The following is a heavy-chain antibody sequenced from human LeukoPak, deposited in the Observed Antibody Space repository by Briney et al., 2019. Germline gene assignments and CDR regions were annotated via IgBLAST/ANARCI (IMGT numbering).Heavy chain of an antibody. V-gene: IGHV3-23*01. CDR2: ISGSGGST. CDR1: GFTFSSYA. Sequence: PGGSLRLSCAASGFTFSSYAMSWVRQAPGKGLEWVSAISGSGGSTYYADSVKGRFTISRDNAKNSLYLQMNSLRAEDTAVYYCARGKKDYDFWSGYYTGRAFDIWGQGTMVTVSS. D-gene: IGHD3-3*01. CDR3: ARGKKDYDFWSGYYTGRAFDI. J-gene: IGHJ3*02.